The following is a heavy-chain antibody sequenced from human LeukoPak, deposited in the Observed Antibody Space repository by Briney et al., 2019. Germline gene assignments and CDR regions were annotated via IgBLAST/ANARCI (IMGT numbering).Heavy chain of an antibody. CDR2: ISYDGSNK. J-gene: IGHJ6*02. D-gene: IGHD3-10*01. CDR1: GFTFSSYG. Sequence: GGSLRLSCAASGFTFSSYGMHWVRQAPGKGLEWVAVISYDGSNKYYADSVKGRFTISRDNSKNTLYLQMNSLRAEDTAVYYCAKDLYYGSGSYFVYYGMDVWGQGTTVTVSS. CDR3: AKDLYYGSGSYFVYYGMDV. V-gene: IGHV3-30*18.